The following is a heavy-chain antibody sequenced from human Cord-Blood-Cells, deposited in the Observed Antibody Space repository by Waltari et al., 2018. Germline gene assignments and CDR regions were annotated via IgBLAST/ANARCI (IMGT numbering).Heavy chain of an antibody. CDR1: GYSFPSYW. Sequence: EVQLVQSGAEVKKPGESLKISCKGSGYSFPSYWIGWVRQLPGKGLEWMGIIYPGDSDTRYSPSFQGQVTISADKSISTAYLQWSSLKASDTAMYYCARQVSSPNYGDLTHFDYWGQGTLVTVSS. CDR3: ARQVSSPNYGDLTHFDY. V-gene: IGHV5-51*01. J-gene: IGHJ4*02. CDR2: IYPGDSDT. D-gene: IGHD4-17*01.